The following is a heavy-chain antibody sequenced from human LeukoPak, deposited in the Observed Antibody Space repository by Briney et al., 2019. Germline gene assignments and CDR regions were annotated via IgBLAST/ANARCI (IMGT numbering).Heavy chain of an antibody. D-gene: IGHD6-19*01. Sequence: ASVKVSCKASGYMFTGYYMHWVRQAPGQGLEWMGWINPNSGGTNYAQRFQGRVTMTRDTSISTAYMDLNRLRSDDTAVYYCARVVAVTGTPVYYMDVWGKGTTVTVSS. CDR2: INPNSGGT. J-gene: IGHJ6*03. CDR1: GYMFTGYY. CDR3: ARVVAVTGTPVYYMDV. V-gene: IGHV1-2*02.